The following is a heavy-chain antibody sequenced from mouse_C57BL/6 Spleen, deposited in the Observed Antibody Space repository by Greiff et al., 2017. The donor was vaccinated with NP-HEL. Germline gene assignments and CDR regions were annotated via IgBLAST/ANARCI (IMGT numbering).Heavy chain of an antibody. D-gene: IGHD2-5*01. V-gene: IGHV1-82*01. CDR2: IYPGDGDT. CDR1: GYAFSSSW. Sequence: VQLQQSGPELVKPGASVKISCKASGYAFSSSWMNWVKQRPGKGLEWIGRIYPGDGDTNYNGKFKGKATLTADKSSSTAYMQLSSLTSEDSAVYFCARCYSNYEAMDYWGQGTSVTVSS. CDR3: ARCYSNYEAMDY. J-gene: IGHJ4*01.